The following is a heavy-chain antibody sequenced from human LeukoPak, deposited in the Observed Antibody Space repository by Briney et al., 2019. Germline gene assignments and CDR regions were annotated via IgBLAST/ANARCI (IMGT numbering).Heavy chain of an antibody. V-gene: IGHV3-20*04. J-gene: IGHJ4*02. CDR2: VNWNGRST. Sequence: PGGSLRLSCAASGFTFDDYGMSWVRQAPGKGLEWVSGVNWNGRSTGYADSVKGRFTTSRDNAKNSLYLQMNSLRAEDTALYYCARGHGSGSYEAIDYWGQGTLVTVSS. CDR1: GFTFDDYG. CDR3: ARGHGSGSYEAIDY. D-gene: IGHD3-10*01.